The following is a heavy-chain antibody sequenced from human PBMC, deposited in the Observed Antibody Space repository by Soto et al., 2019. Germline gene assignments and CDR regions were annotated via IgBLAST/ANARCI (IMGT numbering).Heavy chain of an antibody. Sequence: EVQLLESGGGLVQPGGSLRLSCAASGFTFSSYDMSWVRQAPGKGLEWVSGISDSGGSTYYADSVKGRFTISRDNSKNTRDLKMNSRRAEDTALYYCASGCGATCYSRIHCWGHGTLVNVSS. V-gene: IGHV3-23*01. CDR2: ISDSGGST. J-gene: IGHJ4*01. D-gene: IGHD2-15*01. CDR1: GFTFSSYD. CDR3: ASGCGATCYSRIHC.